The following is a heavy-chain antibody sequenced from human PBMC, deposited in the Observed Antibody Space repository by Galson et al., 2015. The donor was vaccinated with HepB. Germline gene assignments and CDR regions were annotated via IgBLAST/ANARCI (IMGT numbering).Heavy chain of an antibody. Sequence: SVKVSCKASGYTFTSYGISWVRQAPGQGLEWMGWISAYNGNTNYAQKLQGRVTMTTDTSTSTAYMELRSLRSDDPAVYYCARAITIGRPHDYYGMDVWGQGTTVTVSS. D-gene: IGHD3-10*01. J-gene: IGHJ6*02. CDR3: ARAITIGRPHDYYGMDV. CDR1: GYTFTSYG. V-gene: IGHV1-18*04. CDR2: ISAYNGNT.